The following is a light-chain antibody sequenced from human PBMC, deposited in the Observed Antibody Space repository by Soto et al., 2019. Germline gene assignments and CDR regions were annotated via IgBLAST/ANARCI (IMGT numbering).Light chain of an antibody. CDR1: QSVSRI. CDR3: QQYNIWPLT. CDR2: DTS. J-gene: IGKJ4*01. V-gene: IGKV3D-15*01. Sequence: EIVMTQSPATLSVSPWERTTLSCRASQSVSRILAWYQQKPGQAPRLLIYDTSNRATGVPDRYSASGSGTDFTLTISRLEPEDFAVYYCQQYNIWPLTFGGGTKVDIK.